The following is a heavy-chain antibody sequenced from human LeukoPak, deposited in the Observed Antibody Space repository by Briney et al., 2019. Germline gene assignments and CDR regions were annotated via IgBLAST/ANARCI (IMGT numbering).Heavy chain of an antibody. D-gene: IGHD3-22*01. CDR3: ARDLLSLFYYDSSGYPDY. CDR1: GYSFTGYY. J-gene: IGHJ4*02. Sequence: ASVKVSCKASGYSFTGYYMHWVRQAPGQRLEWMGWINPKSGGTNYEQKFQSRVTMTRDTSISTAYMELSSLRSDDTAVYYCARDLLSLFYYDSSGYPDYWGQGTLVTVSS. V-gene: IGHV1-2*02. CDR2: INPKSGGT.